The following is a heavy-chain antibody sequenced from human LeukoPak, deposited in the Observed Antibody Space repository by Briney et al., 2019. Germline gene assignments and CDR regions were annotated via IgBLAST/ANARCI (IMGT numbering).Heavy chain of an antibody. V-gene: IGHV1-46*01. D-gene: IGHD3-9*01. CDR1: GYTFTGYY. J-gene: IGHJ3*02. CDR3: ARDGPLRYFDLGAFDI. Sequence: ASVKVSCKASGYTFTGYYMHWVRQAPGQGLEWMGIINPSGGSTSYAQKFQGRVTMTRDTSTSTVYMELSSLRSEDTAVYYCARDGPLRYFDLGAFDIWGQGTMVTVSS. CDR2: INPSGGST.